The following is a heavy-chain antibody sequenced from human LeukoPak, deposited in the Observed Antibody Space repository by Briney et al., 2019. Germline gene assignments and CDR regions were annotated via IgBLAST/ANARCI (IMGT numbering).Heavy chain of an antibody. Sequence: PGGSLRLSCAASGFTSINYAMNWVRQAPGKGLEWVSVLIGSSGATDYADSVKGRFTISRDNPKNTVFLQMNSLRAEDTATYYCAKGAYDYIEIGYFDSWGQGTRVTVSS. J-gene: IGHJ4*02. CDR3: AKGAYDYIEIGYFDS. CDR1: GFTSINYA. D-gene: IGHD5-12*01. CDR2: LIGSSGAT. V-gene: IGHV3-23*01.